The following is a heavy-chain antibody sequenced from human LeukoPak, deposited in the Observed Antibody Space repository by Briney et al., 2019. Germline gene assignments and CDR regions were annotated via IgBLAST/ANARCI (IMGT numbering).Heavy chain of an antibody. V-gene: IGHV4-61*02. CDR3: ARDAYYGSGSYPGGDYYYMDV. J-gene: IGHJ6*03. CDR2: IYTSGST. D-gene: IGHD3-10*01. CDR1: GGSISSGSYY. Sequence: TLSLTCTVSGGSISSGSYYWSWIRQPAGKGLEWIGRIYTSGSTNYNPSLKSRVTISVDTSKNQFSLKLSSVTAADTAVYYCARDAYYGSGSYPGGDYYYMDVWGKGTTVTISS.